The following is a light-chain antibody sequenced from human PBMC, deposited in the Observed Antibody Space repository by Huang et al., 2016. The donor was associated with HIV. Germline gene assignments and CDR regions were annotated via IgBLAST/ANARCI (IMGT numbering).Light chain of an antibody. V-gene: IGKV1-NL1*01. Sequence: DIQMTQSPSSLAASVGDRVTITCRASQAINNSLAWYQQKPGTAPKLLVYYASRLESSVPSRFTDSGSGAAYTLTINSLQPEDFATYYCQQYYSPPPMYSFGQGTKLEIK. CDR3: QQYYSPPPMYS. CDR2: YAS. CDR1: QAINNS. J-gene: IGKJ2*03.